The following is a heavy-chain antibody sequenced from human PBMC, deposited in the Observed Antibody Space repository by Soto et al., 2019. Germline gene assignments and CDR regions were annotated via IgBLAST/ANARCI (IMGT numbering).Heavy chain of an antibody. Sequence: QVQLEQSGAEVRKPGASVKVSCKAAGYSFTSYGITWVRQAPGQGLEWMGGTYKSNANYAQKVQGRVTMTTDTSTSTAYMELRSLTSDDTAVYYCARGPTVGDFWGQGTLVTVSS. V-gene: IGHV1-18*01. CDR3: ARGPTVGDF. D-gene: IGHD3-16*01. CDR2: TYKSNA. J-gene: IGHJ3*01. CDR1: GYSFTSYG.